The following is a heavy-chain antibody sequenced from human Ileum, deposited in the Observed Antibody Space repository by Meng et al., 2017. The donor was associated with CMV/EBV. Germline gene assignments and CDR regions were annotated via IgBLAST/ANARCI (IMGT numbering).Heavy chain of an antibody. J-gene: IGHJ6*02. Sequence: SENLSLTCAVSGGSVSSDYYYWNWIRQPPGKGLEWVAYISNSGNTNSNPSLKSRVSISADAAKNMFSLRLTSVTAADTAVYYCARGWADVRLSGVMDLWGQGTTVTVSS. D-gene: IGHD2/OR15-2a*01. CDR3: ARGWADVRLSGVMDL. V-gene: IGHV4-61*01. CDR2: ISNSGNT. CDR1: GGSVSSDYYY.